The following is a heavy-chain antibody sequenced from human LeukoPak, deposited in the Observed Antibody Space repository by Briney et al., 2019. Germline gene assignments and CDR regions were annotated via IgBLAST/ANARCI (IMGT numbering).Heavy chain of an antibody. CDR2: IYYSGST. CDR3: ARSGEFDGPNAFDI. J-gene: IGHJ3*02. D-gene: IGHD3-10*01. Sequence: SETLSLTCAVYGGSFSGYYWSWIRQPPGKGLEWIGYIYYSGSTNYNPSLKSRVTISVDTSKNQFSLKLSSVTAADTAVYYCARSGEFDGPNAFDIWGQGTMVTVSS. CDR1: GGSFSGYY. V-gene: IGHV4-59*01.